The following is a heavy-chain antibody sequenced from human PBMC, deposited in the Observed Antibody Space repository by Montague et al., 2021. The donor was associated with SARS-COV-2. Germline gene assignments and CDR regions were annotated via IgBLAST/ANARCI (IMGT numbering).Heavy chain of an antibody. D-gene: IGHD2-2*01. J-gene: IGHJ4*02. CDR2: TYYRSKWYN. CDR3: ARIPVGSKYYFDF. CDR1: GDSVSSNIAT. Sequence: CAISGDSVSSNIATWNWIRQSPSRGLHWLGMTYYRSKWYNDYAESVKSRITIDPDTSKHQFSLHLNSVTPEDTAVYYCARIPVGSKYYFDFWGQGTLVTVSS. V-gene: IGHV6-1*01.